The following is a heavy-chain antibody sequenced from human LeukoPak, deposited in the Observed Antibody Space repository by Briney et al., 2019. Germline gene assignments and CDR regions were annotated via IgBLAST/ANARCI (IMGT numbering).Heavy chain of an antibody. CDR3: ARASTLNHYDYVWGSYQGEVSPHDNWFDP. Sequence: PSEALSLTCAVSGGSISSGGYSWSWIRQPPGKGLEWIGYIYHSGSTYCNPSLKSRVTISVDRSKNQFSLKLSSVTAADTAVYYCARASTLNHYDYVWGSYQGEVSPHDNWFDPWGQGTLVTVSS. CDR2: IYHSGST. V-gene: IGHV4-30-2*01. J-gene: IGHJ5*02. CDR1: GGSISSGGYS. D-gene: IGHD3-16*02.